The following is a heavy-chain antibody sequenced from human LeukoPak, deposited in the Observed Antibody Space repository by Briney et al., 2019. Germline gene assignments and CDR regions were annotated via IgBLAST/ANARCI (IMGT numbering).Heavy chain of an antibody. J-gene: IGHJ5*02. D-gene: IGHD3-9*01. CDR2: IYYSGST. V-gene: IGHV4-39*07. Sequence: SETLSLTCTVSGGSISSWSYYWGWIRQPPGKGLEWIGSIYYSGSTYYNPSLKSRVTISVDTSKNQFSLKLSSVTAADTAVYYCAGLGITIPNNWFDPWGQGTLVTVSS. CDR1: GGSISSWSYY. CDR3: AGLGITIPNNWFDP.